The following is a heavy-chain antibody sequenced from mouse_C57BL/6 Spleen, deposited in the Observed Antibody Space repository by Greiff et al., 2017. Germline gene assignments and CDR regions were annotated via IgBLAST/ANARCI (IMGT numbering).Heavy chain of an antibody. CDR2: INYDGSST. D-gene: IGHD1-1*01. J-gene: IGHJ4*01. CDR3: ARDRHYYGSSPYAMDY. CDR1: GFTFSDYY. Sequence: EVKLVESEGGLVQPGSSMKLSCTASGFTFSDYYMAWVRQVPEKGLEWVANINYDGSSTYYLDSLKSRFIISRDNAKNILYLQMSSLKSEDTATYYCARDRHYYGSSPYAMDYWGQGTSVTVSS. V-gene: IGHV5-16*01.